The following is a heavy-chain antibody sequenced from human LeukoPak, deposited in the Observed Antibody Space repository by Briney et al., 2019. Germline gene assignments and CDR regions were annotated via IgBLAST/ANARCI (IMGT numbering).Heavy chain of an antibody. CDR2: ISAYNGNT. V-gene: IGHV1-18*01. D-gene: IGHD6-19*01. Sequence: ASVTVSCTASGYTFISYGISWVRQAPGQGLEWMGWISAYNGNTNYAQKFQGRVTMTTDTSTSTAYMELRSLKFDDTAVYYCVRGRKLYSSGWYVEDDYWGQGTLVTVSS. CDR3: VRGRKLYSSGWYVEDDY. CDR1: GYTFISYG. J-gene: IGHJ4*02.